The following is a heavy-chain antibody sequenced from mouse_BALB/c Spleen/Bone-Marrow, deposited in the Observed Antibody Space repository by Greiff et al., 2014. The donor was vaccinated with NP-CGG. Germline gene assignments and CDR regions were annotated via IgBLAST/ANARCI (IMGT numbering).Heavy chain of an antibody. J-gene: IGHJ4*01. CDR1: GYTFTSYW. CDR3: TRNHYAMDY. V-gene: IGHV1S127*01. CDR2: IDPSNSES. Sequence: VQLQQSGPELVRPGASVKMSCKASGYTFTSYWMHWVKQSPGKGLEWIGMIDPSNSESRLNQKFKDKATLNVDKSSNTAYMQRSILTSEDAAVYYCTRNHYAMDYWGQGTSVTVSS.